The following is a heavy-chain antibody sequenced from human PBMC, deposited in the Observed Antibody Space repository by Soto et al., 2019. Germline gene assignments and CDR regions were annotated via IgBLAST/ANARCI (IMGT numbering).Heavy chain of an antibody. CDR3: ARGIVEYCSSTSCYADAFEI. Sequence: QGQLVQSGDELKKPGASVKVSCKASGYTFTSYGLSWVRQAPGQGLEWMGWIRPYNDNTYYAQNFQGRVTMTTEKSTSPAYLELRSLRSYDTALYDFARGIVEYCSSTSCYADAFEIWGKGTVVSVSS. J-gene: IGHJ3*02. CDR2: IRPYNDNT. CDR1: GYTFTSYG. D-gene: IGHD2-2*01. V-gene: IGHV1-18*01.